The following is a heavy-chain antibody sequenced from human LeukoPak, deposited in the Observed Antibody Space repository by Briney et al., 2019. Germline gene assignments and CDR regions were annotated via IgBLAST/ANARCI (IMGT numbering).Heavy chain of an antibody. CDR1: GGSISSYY. V-gene: IGHV4-59*01. D-gene: IGHD3-22*01. J-gene: IGHJ3*02. CDR3: ARAFGPHVLVVNDAFDI. CDR2: IYYSGST. Sequence: SETLSLTCTVSGGSISSYYWSWTRQPPGKGLEWIGYIYYSGSTNYNPSLKSRVTISVDTSKNQFSLKLSSVTAADTAVYYCARAFGPHVLVVNDAFDIWGQGTMVTVSS.